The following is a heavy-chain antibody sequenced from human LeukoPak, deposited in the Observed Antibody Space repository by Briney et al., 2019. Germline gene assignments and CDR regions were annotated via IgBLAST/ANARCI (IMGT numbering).Heavy chain of an antibody. D-gene: IGHD3-22*01. CDR1: GGTFSSYA. CDR2: IIPILGIA. V-gene: IGHV1-69*04. CDR3: ARDSGYYDSSGLPNYFDY. Sequence: SVKVSCKASGGTFSSYAISWVRQAPGQGLEWMGRIIPILGIANYAQKFQGRVTITADKSTSTAYMELSSLRSDDTAVYYCARDSGYYDSSGLPNYFDYWGQGTLVTVSS. J-gene: IGHJ4*02.